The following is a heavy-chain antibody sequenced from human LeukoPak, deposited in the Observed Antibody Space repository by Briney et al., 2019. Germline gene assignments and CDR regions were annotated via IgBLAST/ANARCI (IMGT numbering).Heavy chain of an antibody. CDR2: IKQDGSEK. D-gene: IGHD1-26*01. Sequence: GGSLRLSCSASGFTFSRYWMSWVRLAPGKGLEWVANIKQDGSEKFYVESVKGRFTISRDNAKNSLYLQMNSLRAEDTAVYYCSRDPTYYLRYGYFDYWGQGALVTVSS. CDR1: GFTFSRYW. J-gene: IGHJ4*02. V-gene: IGHV3-7*01. CDR3: SRDPTYYLRYGYFDY.